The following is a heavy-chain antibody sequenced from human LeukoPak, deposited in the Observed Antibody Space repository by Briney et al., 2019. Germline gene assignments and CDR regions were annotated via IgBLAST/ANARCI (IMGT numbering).Heavy chain of an antibody. CDR1: G. CDR3: XXXXXXXXXXAIFGAFDI. J-gene: IGHJ3*02. V-gene: IGHV3-30*02. CDR2: IRYDGSDK. Sequence: GXXWXRQAPGXGLXXXXFIRYDGSDKYYADSVKGRFTISREXXKNTLYLQMNSLRAEDTALYYCXXXXXXXXXXAIFGAFDIWGQGTMVTVSS. D-gene: IGHD3-10*02.